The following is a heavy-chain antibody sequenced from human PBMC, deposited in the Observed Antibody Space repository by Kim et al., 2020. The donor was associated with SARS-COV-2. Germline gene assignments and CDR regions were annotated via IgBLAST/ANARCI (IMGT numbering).Heavy chain of an antibody. CDR3: ARVGVIMVRGVITYYFDY. Sequence: GESLKISCKGSGYSFTSYWIGWVRQMPGKGLEWIGIIYPGDSDTRYSPSFQGQVTISADKSISTAYLQWSSLKASDTAMYYCARVGVIMVRGVITYYFDYWGQGTLVTVSS. J-gene: IGHJ4*02. D-gene: IGHD3-10*01. CDR2: IYPGDSDT. CDR1: GYSFTSYW. V-gene: IGHV5-51*01.